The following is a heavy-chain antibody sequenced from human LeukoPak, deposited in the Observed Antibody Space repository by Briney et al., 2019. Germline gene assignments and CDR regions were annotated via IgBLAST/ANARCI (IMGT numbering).Heavy chain of an antibody. CDR1: GGSFSGYY. V-gene: IGHV4-34*01. D-gene: IGHD5-12*01. Sequence: SETLSLTCAVYGGSFSGYYWSWIRQPPGKGLEWIGEINHSGSTNYNPSLKSRVTTSVDTSKNQFSLKLSSVTAADTAVYYCARHNSGYGINDAFDIWGQGTMVTVSS. J-gene: IGHJ3*02. CDR2: INHSGST. CDR3: ARHNSGYGINDAFDI.